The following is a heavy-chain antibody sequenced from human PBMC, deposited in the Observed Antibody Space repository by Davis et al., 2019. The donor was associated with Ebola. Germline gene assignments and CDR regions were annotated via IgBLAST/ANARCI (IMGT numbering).Heavy chain of an antibody. V-gene: IGHV3-11*04. Sequence: GESLKISCAASGFTFSSYAMSWIRQAPGKGLEWVSYISSSGSTIYYADSVKGRFTISRDNAKNSLYLQMNSLRAEDTAVYYCARDVSPPSGWPNTDAFDIWGQGTMVTVSS. CDR2: ISSSGSTI. D-gene: IGHD6-25*01. J-gene: IGHJ3*02. CDR3: ARDVSPPSGWPNTDAFDI. CDR1: GFTFSSYA.